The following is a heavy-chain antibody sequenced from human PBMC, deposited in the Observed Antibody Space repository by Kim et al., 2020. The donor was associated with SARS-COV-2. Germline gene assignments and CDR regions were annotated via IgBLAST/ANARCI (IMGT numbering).Heavy chain of an antibody. V-gene: IGHV4-34*01. D-gene: IGHD3-10*01. J-gene: IGHJ4*02. CDR1: GGSFSGYY. CDR3: ARERGYYGSGSYGY. Sequence: SETLSLTCAVYGGSFSGYYWSWIRQPPGKGLEWIGEINHSGSTNYNPSLKSRVTISVDTSKNQFSLKLSSVTAADTAVYYCARERGYYGSGSYGYWGQGTLVTVSS. CDR2: INHSGST.